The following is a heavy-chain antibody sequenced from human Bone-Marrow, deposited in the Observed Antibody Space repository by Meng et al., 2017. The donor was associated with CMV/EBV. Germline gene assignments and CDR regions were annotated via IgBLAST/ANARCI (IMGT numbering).Heavy chain of an antibody. CDR3: ARDRHDCWSGYYSGWFDT. D-gene: IGHD3-3*01. CDR1: GSTVSSNY. J-gene: IGHJ5*02. Sequence: GESLKISCAAAGSTVSSNYMSWVRQAPGKGLEWVSVIYSGGSTYYADSVKGRFTISRDNSKNTLYLQMNSLRAEDTAVYYCARDRHDCWSGYYSGWFDTWGQGTLVTVSS. CDR2: IYSGGST. V-gene: IGHV3-66*02.